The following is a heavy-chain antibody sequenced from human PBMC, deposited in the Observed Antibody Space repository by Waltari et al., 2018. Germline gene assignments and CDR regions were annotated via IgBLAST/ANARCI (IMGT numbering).Heavy chain of an antibody. CDR2: MNPNSGNT. D-gene: IGHD3-16*01. CDR1: GYTFTSYD. Sequence: QVQLVQSGAEVKKPGASVKVSCKASGYTFTSYDINWVRQATGQGLEWMGWMNPNSGNTGYAQKFQGRVTITRNTSISTAYMELSSLRSEDTAVYYCARAYRYDYIWGSPVYYFDYWGQGTLVTVSS. CDR3: ARAYRYDYIWGSPVYYFDY. J-gene: IGHJ4*02. V-gene: IGHV1-8*03.